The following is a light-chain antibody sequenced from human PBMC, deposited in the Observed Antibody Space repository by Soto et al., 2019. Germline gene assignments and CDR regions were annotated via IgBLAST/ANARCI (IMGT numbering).Light chain of an antibody. CDR3: SAWDASLNGAV. CDR2: GDD. Sequence: QSVLTQPPSASGTPGQKITISCSGSSSNIGSIPVNWYQQLPGAAPKLLIYGDDQRHSGVPDRFSGSKSGSSASLAISGLQSEDEAEYFCSAWDASLNGAVFGTGTKVTVL. CDR1: SSNIGSIP. J-gene: IGLJ1*01. V-gene: IGLV1-44*01.